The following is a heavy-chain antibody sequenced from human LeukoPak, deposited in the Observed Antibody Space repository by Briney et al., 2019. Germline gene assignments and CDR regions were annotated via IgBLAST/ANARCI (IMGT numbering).Heavy chain of an antibody. Sequence: PGGSLRLSCAASGFTFSSYAMHWVRQAPGKGLELVAFIRSDGSNKYYADSVKGRFTISRDNSKNTLYLQMNSLRAEDTAVYYCAKGAHYYGSGSHRRGHYFGYWGQGTLVTVSS. J-gene: IGHJ4*02. V-gene: IGHV3-30*02. CDR2: IRSDGSNK. D-gene: IGHD3-10*01. CDR3: AKGAHYYGSGSHRRGHYFGY. CDR1: GFTFSSYA.